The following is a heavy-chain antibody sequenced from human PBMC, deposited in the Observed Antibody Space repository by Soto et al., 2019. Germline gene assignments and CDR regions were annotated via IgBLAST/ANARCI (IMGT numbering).Heavy chain of an antibody. V-gene: IGHV4-30-4*01. CDR2: IYYSGST. Sequence: SETLSLTCPVSGGSISSGDYYWSWIRQPPGKGLEWIGYIYYSGSTYYNPSLKSRVTISVDTSKDQFSLKLSSVTAADTAVYYCARDRLDFYFDYWGQGTLVTVSS. J-gene: IGHJ4*02. CDR1: GGSISSGDYY. CDR3: ARDRLDFYFDY. D-gene: IGHD2-2*03.